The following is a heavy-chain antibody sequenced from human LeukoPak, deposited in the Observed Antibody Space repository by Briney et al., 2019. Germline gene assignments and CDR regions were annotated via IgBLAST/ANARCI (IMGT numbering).Heavy chain of an antibody. J-gene: IGHJ5*02. CDR1: GGSISSSSYY. Sequence: PSETLSLTCTVSGGSISSSSYYWGWIRQPPGKGLEWIGSIYYSGSTYYNPSLKGRVTISVDTSKNQFSLKLSSVTAADTAVYYCARDYYDSSQFNWFDPWGQGTLVTVSS. CDR3: ARDYYDSSQFNWFDP. CDR2: IYYSGST. D-gene: IGHD3-22*01. V-gene: IGHV4-39*07.